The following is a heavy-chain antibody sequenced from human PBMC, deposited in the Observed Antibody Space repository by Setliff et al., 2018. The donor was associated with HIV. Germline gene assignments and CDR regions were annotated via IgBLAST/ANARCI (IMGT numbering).Heavy chain of an antibody. V-gene: IGHV4-4*02. CDR3: ARGRCTGGTCSGRYSYLRIDV. CDR1: GGSISSSDW. Sequence: SETLSLTCAVSGGSISSSDWWSWVRQPPGKGLEWIGEIYESGSANYNPSLTSRISMSVDSSKNQFSLRMSSVAAADTAVYYCARGRCTGGTCSGRYSYLRIDVWGKGTTVTVSS. CDR2: IYESGSA. J-gene: IGHJ6*03. D-gene: IGHD2-8*02.